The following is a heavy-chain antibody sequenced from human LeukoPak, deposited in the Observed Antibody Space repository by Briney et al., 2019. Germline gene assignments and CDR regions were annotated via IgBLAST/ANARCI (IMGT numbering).Heavy chain of an antibody. J-gene: IGHJ4*02. Sequence: GGSLRLSCAASGFTFSSYAMHWVRQAPGKGLEWVALISYDGSNKYYADSVKGRFTISRDNSKNTLYLQMNSLRAEDTAVYYCAKDRYQLLTFDYWGQGTLVTVSS. D-gene: IGHD2-2*01. CDR2: ISYDGSNK. CDR3: AKDRYQLLTFDY. CDR1: GFTFSSYA. V-gene: IGHV3-30*04.